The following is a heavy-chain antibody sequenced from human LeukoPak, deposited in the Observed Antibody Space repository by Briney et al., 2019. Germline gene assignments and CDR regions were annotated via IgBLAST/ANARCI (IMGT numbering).Heavy chain of an antibody. D-gene: IGHD6-6*01. CDR3: AKEYTPSSPLGEFAS. CDR1: GFTLTSFA. CDR2: IRHDEANH. V-gene: IGHV3-30*02. J-gene: IGHJ4*02. Sequence: GGSLRLSCAVSGFTLTSFAMHWVRQAPGTGLEWVALIRHDEANHYYADSVQGRFTISRDTSKNTLYLQMNNLRVEDTAVYYCAKEYTPSSPLGEFASWGQGTLVTVSS.